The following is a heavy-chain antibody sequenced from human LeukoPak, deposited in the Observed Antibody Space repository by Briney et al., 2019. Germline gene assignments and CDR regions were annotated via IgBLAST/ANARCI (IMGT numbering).Heavy chain of an antibody. CDR2: IYYSGST. Sequence: SETLSLTCTVSGGSISSYYWSWIRQPPGKGLEWIGYIYYSGSTNYNPSLKSRVTISVDTSKNQFSLKLSSVTAADTAVYYCARLDSSGWYDRGNWFDPWGQGTLATVSS. D-gene: IGHD6-19*01. CDR1: GGSISSYY. V-gene: IGHV4-59*08. J-gene: IGHJ5*02. CDR3: ARLDSSGWYDRGNWFDP.